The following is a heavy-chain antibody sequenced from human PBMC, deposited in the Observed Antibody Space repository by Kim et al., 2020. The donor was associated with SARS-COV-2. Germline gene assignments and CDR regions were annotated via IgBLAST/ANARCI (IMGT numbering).Heavy chain of an antibody. CDR2: ISGSGGST. CDR3: AKVHYYGSGRGYFDY. CDR1: GFTFSSYA. D-gene: IGHD3-10*01. Sequence: GGSLRLSCAASGFTFSSYAINWVRQAPGKGLGWVSSISGSGGSTYYADSVKGRFTISRDNSKNTPYLQMNSLRAEETAVYYCAKVHYYGSGRGYFDYWG. J-gene: IGHJ4*03. V-gene: IGHV3-23*01.